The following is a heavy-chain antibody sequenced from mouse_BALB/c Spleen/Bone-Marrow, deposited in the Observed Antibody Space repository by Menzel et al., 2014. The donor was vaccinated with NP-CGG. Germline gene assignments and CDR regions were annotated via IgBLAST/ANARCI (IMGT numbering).Heavy chain of an antibody. J-gene: IGHJ4*01. CDR2: INPSSGYT. V-gene: IGHV1-7*01. CDR1: GYTLTSYW. CDR3: ARGYYVMDC. Sequence: VQLQQSGAELAKPGASVKMSCKASGYTLTSYWMHWVKQRPGQGLEWIGYINPSSGYTEFNQRFKDKATLTADRSSSTVYMQLSSLTSEDSAVYYCARGYYVMDCWGQGTSVTVSS.